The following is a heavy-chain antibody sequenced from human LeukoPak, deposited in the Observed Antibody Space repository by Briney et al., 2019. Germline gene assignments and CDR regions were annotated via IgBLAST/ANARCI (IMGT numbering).Heavy chain of an antibody. CDR2: IWYDGSNK. D-gene: IGHD6-13*01. CDR3: ARVRSSWSRTNYYYYGMDV. V-gene: IGHV3-33*01. J-gene: IGHJ6*02. Sequence: GRSLRLSCAASGFTFISYGMHWVRQAPGKGLEWVAVIWYDGSNKYYADSVKGRFTISRDNSKNTLYLQMNSLRAEDTAVYYCARVRSSWSRTNYYYYGMDVWGQGTTVTVSS. CDR1: GFTFISYG.